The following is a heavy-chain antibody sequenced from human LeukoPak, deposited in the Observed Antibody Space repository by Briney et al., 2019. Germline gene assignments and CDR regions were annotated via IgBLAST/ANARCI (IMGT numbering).Heavy chain of an antibody. Sequence: GGSLRLSCAASGFTFSSYWMSWVRQAPGKGLEWVANIKQDGSEKYYVDSVKGRFTISRDNAKNSLYLQMNSLRAEDTDVYYCARDPGGYSNYGGYYYYYGMDVWGQGTTVTVSS. CDR2: IKQDGSEK. J-gene: IGHJ6*02. D-gene: IGHD4-11*01. V-gene: IGHV3-7*01. CDR1: GFTFSSYW. CDR3: ARDPGGYSNYGGYYYYYGMDV.